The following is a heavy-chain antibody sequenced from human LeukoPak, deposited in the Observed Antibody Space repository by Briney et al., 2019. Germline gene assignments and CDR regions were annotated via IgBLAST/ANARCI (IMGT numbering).Heavy chain of an antibody. V-gene: IGHV3-30*14. J-gene: IGHJ4*02. CDR2: ISYDGSNK. CDR1: GFTFSSYA. CDR3: ARDPSGNLHFDY. Sequence: PGGSLRLSCAASGFTFSSYAMHWVRQAPGKGLEWVAVISYDGSNKYYADSVKGRFTISRDNSKNTLYLHMNSLRADDTAVYYCARDPSGNLHFDYWGQGTLVTVSS. D-gene: IGHD6-19*01.